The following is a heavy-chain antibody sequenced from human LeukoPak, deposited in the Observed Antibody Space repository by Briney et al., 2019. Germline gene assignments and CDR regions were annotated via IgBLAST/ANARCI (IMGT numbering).Heavy chain of an antibody. Sequence: SETLSLTCAVYGGSFSGYYWSGIRQPPGKGLEWIGEINHSGSTNYNPSLKSRVTISVATSKNQFSLKLSSVTAADTAVYYCARTGHCSGGSCYSSDYWGQGTLVTVSS. CDR2: INHSGST. CDR1: GGSFSGYY. D-gene: IGHD2-15*01. J-gene: IGHJ4*02. CDR3: ARTGHCSGGSCYSSDY. V-gene: IGHV4-34*01.